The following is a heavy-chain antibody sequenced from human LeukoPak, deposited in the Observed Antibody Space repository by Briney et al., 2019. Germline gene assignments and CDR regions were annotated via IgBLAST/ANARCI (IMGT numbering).Heavy chain of an antibody. CDR1: GGSISSGSYY. J-gene: IGHJ5*02. Sequence: PSETLSLTCTVSGGSISSGSYYWSWIRQPAGKGLEWIGRIYTSGSTNYNPSLKSRVTISVDTSKNQFSLKLSSVTAADTAVYYCARDHHYYDSSGYYYVWFDPWGQGTLVTVSS. D-gene: IGHD3-22*01. V-gene: IGHV4-61*02. CDR3: ARDHHYYDSSGYYYVWFDP. CDR2: IYTSGST.